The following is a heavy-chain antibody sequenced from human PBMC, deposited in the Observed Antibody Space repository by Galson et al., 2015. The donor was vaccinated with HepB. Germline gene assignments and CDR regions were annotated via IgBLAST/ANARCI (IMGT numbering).Heavy chain of an antibody. CDR2: IIGTGDSR. D-gene: IGHD6-13*01. V-gene: IGHV3-23*01. CDR1: GLIFSNYA. J-gene: IGHJ4*02. CDR3: AKVIADRYYFDY. Sequence: SLRLSCAASGLIFSNYAMTWVRQAPGKGLEWVSAIIGTGDSRYYVDSVKGRFTISRDNPKKTLYLQMNNLRAEDTALYYCAKVIADRYYFDYWGQGILVTVSS.